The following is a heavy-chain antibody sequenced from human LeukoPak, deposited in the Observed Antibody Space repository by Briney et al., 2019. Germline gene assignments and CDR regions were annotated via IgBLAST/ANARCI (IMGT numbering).Heavy chain of an antibody. D-gene: IGHD6-13*01. CDR1: GYTFTSYA. Sequence: ASVKVSCKASGYTFTSYAMHWVRQAPGQRLEWMGWINAGNGNTKYSQKFQGRVTITRDTSASTAYMELSSLRSEDTAVYYCARDGAITVAGTYDYWGQGTLVTVSS. CDR3: ARDGAITVAGTYDY. J-gene: IGHJ4*02. CDR2: INAGNGNT. V-gene: IGHV1-3*01.